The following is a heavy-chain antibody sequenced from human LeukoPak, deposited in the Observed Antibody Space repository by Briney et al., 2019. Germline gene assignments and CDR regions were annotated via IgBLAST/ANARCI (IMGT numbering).Heavy chain of an antibody. Sequence: GASVKVSCKASGYTFTSYDINWVRQATGQGLEWMGWINPNSGGTNYAQKFQGRVTMTRDTSISTAYMELSRLRSDDTAVYYCARSPYRCSSTSCPNDAFDIWGQGTMVTVSS. J-gene: IGHJ3*02. D-gene: IGHD2-2*01. CDR1: GYTFTSYD. CDR2: INPNSGGT. CDR3: ARSPYRCSSTSCPNDAFDI. V-gene: IGHV1-2*02.